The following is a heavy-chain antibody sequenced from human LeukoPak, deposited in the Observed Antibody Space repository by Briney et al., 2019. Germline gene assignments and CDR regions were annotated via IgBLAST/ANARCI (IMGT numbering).Heavy chain of an antibody. CDR2: ISSSSSYI. D-gene: IGHD6-6*01. CDR1: GFTFSSYA. J-gene: IGHJ3*02. Sequence: GGSLRLSCAASGFTFSSYAMSWVRLAPGKGLEWVSSISSSSSYIYYADSVKGRFTISRDNAKNSLYLQMNGLRAEDTAVYYCARDDFGGSSSAGAFDIWGQGTMVTVSS. V-gene: IGHV3-21*01. CDR3: ARDDFGGSSSAGAFDI.